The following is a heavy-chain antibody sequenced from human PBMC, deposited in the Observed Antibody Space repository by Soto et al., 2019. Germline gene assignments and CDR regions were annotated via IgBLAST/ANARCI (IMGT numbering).Heavy chain of an antibody. CDR3: ARDPGQAQGFDY. D-gene: IGHD3-10*01. V-gene: IGHV4-59*01. J-gene: IGHJ4*02. CDR2: IYYSGST. Sequence: SDTLSITCTVSGVSISSYYLSWIRQPPGKGLEWIGYIYYSGSTNYNPSLKSRVTISVDTSKNQFSLKLSSATAADTAVYYCARDPGQAQGFDYWGQGTLVTVSS. CDR1: GVSISSYY.